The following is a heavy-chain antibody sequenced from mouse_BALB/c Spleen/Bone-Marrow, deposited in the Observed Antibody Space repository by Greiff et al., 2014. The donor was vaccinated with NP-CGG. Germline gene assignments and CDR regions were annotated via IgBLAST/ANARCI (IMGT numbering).Heavy chain of an antibody. J-gene: IGHJ2*01. V-gene: IGHV1-5*01. Sequence: VQLQQSGTVLARPGASVKMSCKASGYTFTSYWMHWVKQRPGQGLEWIGAIYPGNSDTSYNQKFKGKAKLTAVTSTSTAYMERSSLTNEDSAVYYCTRWNYYGSSYDYWGQGTTLTVSS. CDR1: GYTFTSYW. D-gene: IGHD1-1*01. CDR2: IYPGNSDT. CDR3: TRWNYYGSSYDY.